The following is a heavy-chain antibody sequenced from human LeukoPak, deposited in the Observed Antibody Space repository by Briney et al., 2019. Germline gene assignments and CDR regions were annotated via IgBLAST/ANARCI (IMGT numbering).Heavy chain of an antibody. CDR1: GGSISSGSYY. CDR2: IYTSGST. D-gene: IGHD4-23*01. Sequence: SETLSLTCTVSGGSISSGSYYWSWIRQPAGKGLEWIGRIYTSGSTNYNPSLKSRVTISVDTSKNQFSLKLSSVTAADTAVYYCATLGGNSAFDYWGQGTLVTVSS. CDR3: ATLGGNSAFDY. J-gene: IGHJ4*02. V-gene: IGHV4-61*02.